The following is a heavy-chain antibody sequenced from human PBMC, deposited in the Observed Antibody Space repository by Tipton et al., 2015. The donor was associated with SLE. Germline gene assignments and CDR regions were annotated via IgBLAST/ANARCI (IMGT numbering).Heavy chain of an antibody. CDR2: VSRADSYI. D-gene: IGHD3-16*01. Sequence: QLVQSGGGLVKPGGSLRLSCAASGFSFNTYTMNWVRQGPGKGLEWVASVSRADSYIFYAASVRGRFTVSRDDAKNSLYLQMDSLRAEDTAVYYCSRDLGYTWGVMGFWGQGTLVSVSS. CDR3: SRDLGYTWGVMGF. CDR1: GFSFNTYT. V-gene: IGHV3-21*01. J-gene: IGHJ4*02.